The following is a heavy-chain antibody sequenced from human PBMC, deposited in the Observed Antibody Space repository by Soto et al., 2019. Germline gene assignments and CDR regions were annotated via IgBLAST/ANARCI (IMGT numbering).Heavy chain of an antibody. J-gene: IGHJ6*02. D-gene: IGHD6-19*01. CDR2: ISYDGSNK. CDR1: GFTFSSYA. V-gene: IGHV3-30-3*01. Sequence: QVQLVESGGGVVQPGRSLRLSCAASGFTFSSYAMHWVRQAPGKGLEWVAVISYDGSNKYYADSVKGRFTISRDNSKNTLYLQMNSLRAEDTAVYYCARGGHSSGWYWVEYSYYGMDVWGQGTTVTVSS. CDR3: ARGGHSSGWYWVEYSYYGMDV.